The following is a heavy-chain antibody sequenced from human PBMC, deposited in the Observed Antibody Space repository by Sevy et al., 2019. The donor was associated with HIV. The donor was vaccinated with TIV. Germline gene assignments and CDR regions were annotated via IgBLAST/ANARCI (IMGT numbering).Heavy chain of an antibody. CDR3: ARAGGSWALRY. CDR1: GLIFSDYY. D-gene: IGHD1-26*01. CDR2: ISGSGNTI. V-gene: IGHV3-11*01. Sequence: GGSLRLSCTASGLIFSDYYMSWIRQAPGKGLEWVSDISGSGNTIYYTDSVKGRFTISRDNAKDSLYLQMNSLRAEGTAVHYCARAGGSWALRYWGQGSLVTVSS. J-gene: IGHJ4*02.